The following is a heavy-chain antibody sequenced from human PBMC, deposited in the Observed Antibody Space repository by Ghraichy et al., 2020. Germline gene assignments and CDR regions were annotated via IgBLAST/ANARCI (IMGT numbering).Heavy chain of an antibody. V-gene: IGHV4-34*01. CDR3: AVQPTWDYYDSSGPYYYYGMDV. CDR1: GGSFSGYY. D-gene: IGHD3-22*01. Sequence: SETLSLTCAVYGGSFSGYYWSWIRQPPGKGLEWIGEINHSGSTNYNPSLKSRVTISVDTSKNQFSLKLSSVTAADTAVYYCAVQPTWDYYDSSGPYYYYGMDVWGQGTTVTVSS. CDR2: INHSGST. J-gene: IGHJ6*02.